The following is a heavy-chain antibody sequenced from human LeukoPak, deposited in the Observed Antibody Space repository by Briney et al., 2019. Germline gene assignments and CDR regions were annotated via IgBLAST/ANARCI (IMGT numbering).Heavy chain of an antibody. CDR2: INHSGST. CDR1: GGSFSGYY. Sequence: SETLSLTCAVYGGSFSGYYWSWIRQPPGKGLEWIGEINHSGSTNYNPSLKSRVTISVDTSKNQFSLKLSSVTAADTAVYYCARSPYYDSSGYPYYYYMDVWGKGTTVTISS. D-gene: IGHD3-22*01. V-gene: IGHV4-34*01. J-gene: IGHJ6*03. CDR3: ARSPYYDSSGYPYYYYMDV.